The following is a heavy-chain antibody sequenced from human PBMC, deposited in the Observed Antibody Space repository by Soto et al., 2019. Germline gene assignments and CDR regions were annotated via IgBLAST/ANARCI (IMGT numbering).Heavy chain of an antibody. V-gene: IGHV3-64D*08. CDR3: VKSMIAAAGEFDY. Sequence: PGGSLRLSCSASGFTFSSYAMHWVRQAPGKGLEYVSAISSNGGSTYYADSVKGRFTISRDDSKNTLYLQMSSLRAEDTAVYYCVKSMIAAAGEFDYWGQGTLVTVSS. CDR2: ISSNGGST. J-gene: IGHJ4*02. CDR1: GFTFSSYA. D-gene: IGHD6-13*01.